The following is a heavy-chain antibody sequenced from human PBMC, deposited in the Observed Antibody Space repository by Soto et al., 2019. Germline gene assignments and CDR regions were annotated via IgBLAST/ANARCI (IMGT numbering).Heavy chain of an antibody. CDR1: GGSISSSSYY. CDR2: IYYSGST. V-gene: IGHV4-39*01. J-gene: IGHJ3*02. CDR3: ARHRIQLWLRAFDI. D-gene: IGHD5-18*01. Sequence: SETLSLTCTVSGGSISSSSYYWGWIRQPPGKGLEWIGSIYYSGSTYYNPSLKSRVTISVDTSKNQFSLKLSSVTAADTAVYYCARHRIQLWLRAFDIWGQGTMVTVSS.